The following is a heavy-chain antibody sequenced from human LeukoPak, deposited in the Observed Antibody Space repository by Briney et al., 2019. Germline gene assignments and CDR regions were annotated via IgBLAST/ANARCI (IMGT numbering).Heavy chain of an antibody. CDR3: ARVGLAAARQPHYYYYYMDV. D-gene: IGHD6-13*01. Sequence: SETLSLTCAVYGGSFSGYYWSWIRQPPGKGLEWIGEINHSGSTNYNPSLKSRVTISVDTSKNQFSLKLSSVTAADTAVYYCARVGLAAARQPHYYYYYMDVWGKGTTVTVSS. CDR2: INHSGST. V-gene: IGHV4-34*01. J-gene: IGHJ6*03. CDR1: GGSFSGYY.